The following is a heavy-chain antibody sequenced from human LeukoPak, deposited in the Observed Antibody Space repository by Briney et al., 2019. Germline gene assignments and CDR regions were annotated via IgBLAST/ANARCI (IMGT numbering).Heavy chain of an antibody. V-gene: IGHV4-34*01. CDR1: GGSFSDNY. Sequence: PSETLSLTCAVYGGSFSDNYWTWIRQSPGEGLEWIGHFHYSGTTDYNPSLKSRVTISLDTSRKQFSLKLSSVSAADTAVYYCARATAGNTYGATDSWGQGTLVTVSS. CDR2: FHYSGTT. J-gene: IGHJ4*02. CDR3: ARATAGNTYGATDS. D-gene: IGHD5-18*01.